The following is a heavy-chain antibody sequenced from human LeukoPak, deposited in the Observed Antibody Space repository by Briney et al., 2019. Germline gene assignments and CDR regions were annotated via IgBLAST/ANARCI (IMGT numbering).Heavy chain of an antibody. V-gene: IGHV1-2*02. Sequence: ASVKVSCKASGYTFTGYYMHWVRQAPGQGLEWMGWINPNSGGTNYAQKFQGRVTMTRDTSISTAYMELSRLRSDDTAVYYCARRPVSLIGSYPFDYWGQGTLVTVSS. CDR1: GYTFTGYY. D-gene: IGHD1-26*01. CDR2: INPNSGGT. CDR3: ARRPVSLIGSYPFDY. J-gene: IGHJ4*02.